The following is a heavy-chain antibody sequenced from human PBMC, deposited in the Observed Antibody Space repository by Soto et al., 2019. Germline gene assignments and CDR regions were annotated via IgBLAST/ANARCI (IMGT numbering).Heavy chain of an antibody. D-gene: IGHD2-2*01. V-gene: IGHV4-31*03. Sequence: QVQLQESGPGLVKPSQTLSLTCTVSGGSIGSGGYYWSWIRQHPGKGLEWIGYIYYSGSTYYNPSLKSRVTISVDTSKNQFSLKLSSVTAADTAVYYCARGGSGIVVVPALHNWFDPWGQGTLVTVSS. CDR2: IYYSGST. CDR1: GGSIGSGGYY. CDR3: ARGGSGIVVVPALHNWFDP. J-gene: IGHJ5*02.